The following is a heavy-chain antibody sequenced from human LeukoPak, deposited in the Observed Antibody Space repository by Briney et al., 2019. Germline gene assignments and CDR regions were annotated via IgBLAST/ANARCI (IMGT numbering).Heavy chain of an antibody. J-gene: IGHJ4*02. V-gene: IGHV3-48*03. Sequence: PGGSLRLSCAASEFTFRSYEMNWVRQAPGKGLEWISYISSTGNTIYYVDSVQGRFTISRDNAKNSLYLQMNSLRAEDTAVYYCVSRDGYSYGLDYWGQGTPVTVSS. CDR1: EFTFRSYE. CDR3: VSRDGYSYGLDY. CDR2: ISSTGNTI. D-gene: IGHD5-18*01.